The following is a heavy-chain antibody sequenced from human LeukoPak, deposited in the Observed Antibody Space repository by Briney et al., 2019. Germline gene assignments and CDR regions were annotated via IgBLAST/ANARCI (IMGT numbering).Heavy chain of an antibody. D-gene: IGHD5-18*01. CDR1: GRSFSGYY. V-gene: IGHV4-34*01. J-gene: IGHJ4*02. CDR3: ARKGGYSYGYSFDY. Sequence: PSETLSLTCAVYGRSFSGYYWSWIRQPPGKGLEWIGEINHSGSTNYNPSLKSRVTISVDTSKNQFSLKLSSVTAADTAVYYCARKGGYSYGYSFDYWGQGTLVTVSS. CDR2: INHSGST.